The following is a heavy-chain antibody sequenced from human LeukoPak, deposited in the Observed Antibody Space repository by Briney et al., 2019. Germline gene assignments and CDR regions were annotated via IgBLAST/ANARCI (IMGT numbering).Heavy chain of an antibody. J-gene: IGHJ4*02. Sequence: GGSLRLSCAASGFTFTSYWMSWVRQAPGKGLEWVANIKQDGSEKYYVDSVEGRFTISRDNAKNSLSLQMNSLRGEDTAVYYCVRAFGSSSADYWGQGTLVTVSS. D-gene: IGHD6-6*01. V-gene: IGHV3-7*01. CDR2: IKQDGSEK. CDR3: VRAFGSSSADY. CDR1: GFTFTSYW.